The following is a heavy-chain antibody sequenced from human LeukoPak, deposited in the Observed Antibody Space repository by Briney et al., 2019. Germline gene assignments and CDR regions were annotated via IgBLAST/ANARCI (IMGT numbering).Heavy chain of an antibody. J-gene: IGHJ5*02. V-gene: IGHV4-4*07. CDR3: ARGPESWFDP. CDR2: IYTSGST. Sequence: SETLSLTCTGSGGSISSYYWSWFRQPAGKGLEWIGRIYTSGSTNYNLSLKSRVTMSVDTSKNQFSLKLSSVTAADTAVYYCARGPESWFDPWGQGTLVTVSS. CDR1: GGSISSYY.